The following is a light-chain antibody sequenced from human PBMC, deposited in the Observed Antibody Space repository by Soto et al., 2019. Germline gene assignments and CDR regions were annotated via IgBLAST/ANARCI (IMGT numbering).Light chain of an antibody. CDR1: QSIGST. V-gene: IGKV3-11*01. CDR2: DAS. CDR3: QQRSKWPVT. J-gene: IGKJ3*01. Sequence: EIVLTQSPDTLSLSPGERAIFSCRTSQSIGSTLDWYQHKPGQAPRLLIYDASKRATGIPARFSGSGSGTDFTLTISSLEPEDFAFYFCQQRSKWPVTFGPGTTVDIK.